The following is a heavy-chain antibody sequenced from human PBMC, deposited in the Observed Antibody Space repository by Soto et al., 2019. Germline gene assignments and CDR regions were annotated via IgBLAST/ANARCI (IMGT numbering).Heavy chain of an antibody. J-gene: IGHJ4*02. CDR1: GGTFSSYA. CDR2: IIPIFGTA. CDR3: ASTPEWELAVSPYYFDY. V-gene: IGHV1-69*13. D-gene: IGHD1-26*01. Sequence: SVKVSCKASGGTFSSYAISWVRQAPGQGLEWMGGIIPIFGTANYAQKFQGRVTITADESTSTAYMELSSLRSEDTAVYYCASTPEWELAVSPYYFDYWGQGTLVTVSS.